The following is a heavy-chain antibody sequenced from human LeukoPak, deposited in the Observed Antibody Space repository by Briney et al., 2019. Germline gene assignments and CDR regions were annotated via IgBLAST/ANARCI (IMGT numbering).Heavy chain of an antibody. CDR1: GFTFGGYV. V-gene: IGHV3-23*01. CDR2: ISLSGGST. J-gene: IGHJ4*02. D-gene: IGHD4-17*01. Sequence: GGSLRLSCAASGFTFGGYVMSWVRQAPGKGLEWVSDISLSGGSTYYADSVKGRFTISRDNSKNTLYLQLVNLRAEDTAVYYCARRNYDDHGDPLDSWGQGTLVTVSS. CDR3: ARRNYDDHGDPLDS.